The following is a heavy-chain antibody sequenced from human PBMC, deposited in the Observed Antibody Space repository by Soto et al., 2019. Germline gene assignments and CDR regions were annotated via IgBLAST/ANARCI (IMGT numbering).Heavy chain of an antibody. CDR1: GFTFSSYS. CDR2: ISSSSSYI. D-gene: IGHD2-15*01. CDR3: VVGGGGGPHYYGMDL. J-gene: IGHJ6*02. V-gene: IGHV3-21*01. Sequence: PGGSLRLSCAASGFTFSSYSMNWVRQAPGKGLEWVSSISSSSSYIYYADSVKGRFTISRDNAKNSLYLQMNSLRAEDTAVYYFVVGGGGGPHYYGMDLWGQGSSVTGSS.